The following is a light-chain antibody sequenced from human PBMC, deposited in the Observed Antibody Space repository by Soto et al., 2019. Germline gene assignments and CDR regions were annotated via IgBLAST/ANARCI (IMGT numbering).Light chain of an antibody. CDR2: SNN. Sequence: QSVLTQPPSASGTPGQRVTISCSGSSSNIGSNTVNWYQQLPGTAPKLLIYSNNRRPSGVPDRFSGSKSGTSASLAISGLQSEDEADYYCAAWDDSLNVVFGGGTKLTVL. V-gene: IGLV1-44*01. CDR1: SSNIGSNT. J-gene: IGLJ2*01. CDR3: AAWDDSLNVV.